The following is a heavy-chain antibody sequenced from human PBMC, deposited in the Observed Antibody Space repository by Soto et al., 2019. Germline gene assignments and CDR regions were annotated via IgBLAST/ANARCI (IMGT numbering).Heavy chain of an antibody. V-gene: IGHV1-69*01. CDR2: TIPIFGTA. CDR1: GGTFSSYA. Sequence: QVQLVQSGAEVKKPGSSVKVSCKASGGTFSSYAISWVRQAPGQGLEWMGGTIPIFGTANYARKFQGRVTITADEATSTAYMEMSSLRSEDTDVYYCAEVGRPGYWGQGTLVTVSS. CDR3: AEVGRPGY. D-gene: IGHD1-26*01. J-gene: IGHJ1*01.